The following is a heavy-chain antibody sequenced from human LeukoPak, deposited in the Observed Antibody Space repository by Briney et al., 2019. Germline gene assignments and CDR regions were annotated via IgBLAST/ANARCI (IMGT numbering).Heavy chain of an antibody. CDR1: GFTFSSYW. Sequence: GGSLRLSCAASGFTFSSYWMSWVRQAPGKGLEWVANIKQDGSEKYYVDSVKGRFTISRDNAKNSLYLQMNSLRAEDTAVYYCAREGNIWFGGYYFDYWGQGTLVTVSS. CDR2: IKQDGSEK. D-gene: IGHD3-10*01. J-gene: IGHJ4*02. CDR3: AREGNIWFGGYYFDY. V-gene: IGHV3-7*01.